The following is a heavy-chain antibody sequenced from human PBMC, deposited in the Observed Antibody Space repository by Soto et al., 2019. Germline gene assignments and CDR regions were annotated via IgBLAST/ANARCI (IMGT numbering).Heavy chain of an antibody. CDR3: ARDWNCSNTRCQNCFDP. Sequence: QGQLLQSGAEVTEPGASVKVSCKASGYTFINYGVSWVRQAPGQGLEWMGWISGNTGKANYAQNLQCRVTMTTDTSTNTAYMGMRSLRSDDTAVYYCARDWNCSNTRCQNCFDPWGQGTLVTVSS. CDR2: ISGNTGKA. V-gene: IGHV1-18*01. D-gene: IGHD2-2*01. CDR1: GYTFINYG. J-gene: IGHJ5*02.